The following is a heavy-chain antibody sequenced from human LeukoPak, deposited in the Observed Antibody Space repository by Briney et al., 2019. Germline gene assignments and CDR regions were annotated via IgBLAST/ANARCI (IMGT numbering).Heavy chain of an antibody. CDR2: INWNGGST. J-gene: IGHJ4*02. Sequence: PGGSLRLSCAASGFTFDDYGMTWVRQAPGKGLEWVSGINWNGGSTGYADSVKGRFSILRDTAKNSLYLQMNSLRAEDTALYYCARGYCSGGSCFLFDYWGRGTLVTASS. CDR3: ARGYCSGGSCFLFDY. D-gene: IGHD2-15*01. CDR1: GFTFDDYG. V-gene: IGHV3-20*04.